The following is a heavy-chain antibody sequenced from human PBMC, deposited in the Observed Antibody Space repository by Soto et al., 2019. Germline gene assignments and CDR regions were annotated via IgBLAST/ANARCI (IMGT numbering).Heavy chain of an antibody. CDR2: IIPIVGIA. J-gene: IGHJ6*02. V-gene: IGHV1-69*04. Sequence: GASVKVSCKASGGTFSTYSITWVRQAPGQGLEWMGNIIPIVGIANYAQKFQGRVTITADKSTSTAYMELSSLRSDDTALYYCAREGTFDISGPQFPAPPGVWGQGTTVTVS. D-gene: IGHD3-9*01. CDR3: AREGTFDISGPQFPAPPGV. CDR1: GGTFSTYS.